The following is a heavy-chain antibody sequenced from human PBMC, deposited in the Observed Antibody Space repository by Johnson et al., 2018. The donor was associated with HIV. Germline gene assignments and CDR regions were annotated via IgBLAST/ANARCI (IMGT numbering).Heavy chain of an antibody. V-gene: IGHV3-30*18. CDR3: AKVHSSSSNGFDI. J-gene: IGHJ3*02. Sequence: QMQLVESGGGLVQPGGSLRLSCAASGFTFSSYGMHWVRQAPGKGLEWVAVISYDGINKYYAESVKGRFTISRDNSKNTLYLQMNSLRGEDTAVYYCAKVHSSSSNGFDIWGQGTMVTVSS. CDR2: ISYDGINK. D-gene: IGHD6-6*01. CDR1: GFTFSSYG.